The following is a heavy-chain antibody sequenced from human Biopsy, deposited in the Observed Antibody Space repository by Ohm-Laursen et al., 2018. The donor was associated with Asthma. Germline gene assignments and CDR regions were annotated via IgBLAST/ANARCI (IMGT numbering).Heavy chain of an antibody. CDR2: HNHEEGGT. Sequence: AAVKVSRKISGYSLTDLSMHWVRQAPGQGLEWMGGHNHEEGGTVNARRFQGRVTMTEDTSTDTAYMELSSLSSDDTAVYYCASDFPKDYVRYNFQFWGQGTLVTVSS. CDR1: GYSLTDLS. J-gene: IGHJ4*02. V-gene: IGHV1-24*01. CDR3: ASDFPKDYVRYNFQF. D-gene: IGHD4-17*01.